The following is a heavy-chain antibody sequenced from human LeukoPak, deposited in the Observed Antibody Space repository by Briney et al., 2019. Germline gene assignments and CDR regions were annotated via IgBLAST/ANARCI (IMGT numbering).Heavy chain of an antibody. J-gene: IGHJ4*02. Sequence: SETLSLTCAVYGGSFSGYYWSWIRQPPGKGLEWIGEINHSGSTNYNPSLKSRVTISVDTSKNQFSLKLSSVTAADTAVYYCVRGGHFDYWGQGTLVTVSS. CDR3: VRGGHFDY. CDR2: INHSGST. CDR1: GGSFSGYY. V-gene: IGHV4-34*01.